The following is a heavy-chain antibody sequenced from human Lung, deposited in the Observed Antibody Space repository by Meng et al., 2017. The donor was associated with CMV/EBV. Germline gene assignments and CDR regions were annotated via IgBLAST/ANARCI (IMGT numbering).Heavy chain of an antibody. J-gene: IGHJ5*02. V-gene: IGHV3-30-3*01. D-gene: IGHD3-22*01. CDR1: GFTFSSYA. Sequence: VQLVGSGGGVVQPGRSLRLSCAASGFTFSSYAMHWVRQAPGKGLEWVAVISYDGSNKYYADSVKGRFTISRDNSKNTLYLQMNSLRAEDMAVYYCARDDSSSWGQGTLVTVSS. CDR3: ARDDSSS. CDR2: ISYDGSNK.